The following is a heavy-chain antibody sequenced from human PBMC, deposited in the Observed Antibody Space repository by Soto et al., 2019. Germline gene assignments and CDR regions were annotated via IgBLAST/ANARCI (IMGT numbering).Heavy chain of an antibody. D-gene: IGHD3-22*01. Sequence: ASVKVSCKASGYTFTSYDINWVRQATGQGLEWMGWMNPNSGNTGYAQKIQGRVTTTRNTSISTAYMELSSLRSDDTAVYYCASQSRLLLRGNKYYYYYYGMDVWGQGTTVTVSS. CDR1: GYTFTSYD. CDR2: MNPNSGNT. V-gene: IGHV1-8*01. J-gene: IGHJ6*02. CDR3: ASQSRLLLRGNKYYYYYYGMDV.